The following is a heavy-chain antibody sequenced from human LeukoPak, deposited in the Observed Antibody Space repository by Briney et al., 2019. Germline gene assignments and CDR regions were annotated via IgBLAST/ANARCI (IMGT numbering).Heavy chain of an antibody. CDR3: ARVLLGSWDWFDP. CDR2: IWYDGSNK. V-gene: IGHV3-33*01. CDR1: GFTFSSYG. Sequence: GRSLRLSCAASGFTFSSYGMHWVRQAPGKGLEWVAVIWYDGSNKYYADSVKGRFTISRDNSKNTLYLQMNSLRAEDTAVYYCARVLLGSWDWFDPWGQGTLVTVSS. D-gene: IGHD3-10*01. J-gene: IGHJ5*02.